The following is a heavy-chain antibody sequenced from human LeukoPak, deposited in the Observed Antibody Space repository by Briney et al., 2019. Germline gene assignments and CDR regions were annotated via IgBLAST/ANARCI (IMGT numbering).Heavy chain of an antibody. CDR1: GFTFSNYA. CDR2: ISGSGGST. J-gene: IGHJ4*02. V-gene: IGHV3-23*01. CDR3: AKDTGVLRFLEWLLSPYFDS. Sequence: GGSLRLSCAASGFTFSNYAMSWVRQAPGKGLEWVSAISGSGGSTYYADSVKGRFTISRDNSKNTLYLQMNSLRAEDTAVYYCAKDTGVLRFLEWLLSPYFDSWGQGTLVTVSS. D-gene: IGHD3-3*01.